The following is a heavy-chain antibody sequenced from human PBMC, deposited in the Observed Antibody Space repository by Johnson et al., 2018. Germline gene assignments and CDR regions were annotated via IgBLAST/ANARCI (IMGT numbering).Heavy chain of an antibody. V-gene: IGHV3-21*05. J-gene: IGHJ6*02. D-gene: IGHD2-2*01. Sequence: VQLVQSGGGLVKPGGSLRLSCAASGFTFSTYSMNWVRQAPGKGLEWVSYISSSSSTIYYADSVKGRFTISRDNAKNSLYLQMNSLRAEDTAVYYCSREDCSSTSCYSFFYYYYGMDVWGQGTTVTVSS. CDR2: ISSSSSTI. CDR3: SREDCSSTSCYSFFYYYYGMDV. CDR1: GFTFSTYS.